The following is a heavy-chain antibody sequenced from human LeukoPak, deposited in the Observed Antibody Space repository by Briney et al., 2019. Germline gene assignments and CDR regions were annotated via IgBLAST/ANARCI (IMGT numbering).Heavy chain of an antibody. CDR3: AGEATWGESYFDH. CDR2: IADDGGVT. V-gene: IGHV3-30*03. J-gene: IGHJ4*02. D-gene: IGHD7-27*01. CDR1: GITFSRHG. Sequence: GGSLRLPCVASGITFSRHGMDWVRQAPGKGLEWVAVIADDGGVTHYADSVKGRFTVSRDNSKSTLYLQMNGLSVEDTAIYYCAGEATWGESYFDHWSEGTPVTVSS.